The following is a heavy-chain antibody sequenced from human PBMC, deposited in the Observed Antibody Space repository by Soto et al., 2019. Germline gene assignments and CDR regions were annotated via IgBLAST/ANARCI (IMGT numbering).Heavy chain of an antibody. V-gene: IGHV1-69*01. CDR3: VFSRDTAMVMLDTNYYYYYGMDI. CDR2: VIPIFCTA. Sequence: QVQLVQSGAEVKKPGSSVKVCCKASGGTFSSYAISWVRQAPGQGLEWMGGVIPIFCTANYAQKFQGRVMITADESNSTAYMELISLRSEDTAVYYCVFSRDTAMVMLDTNYYYYYGMDIWGKETTVTVSS. J-gene: IGHJ6*04. D-gene: IGHD5-18*01. CDR1: GGTFSSYA.